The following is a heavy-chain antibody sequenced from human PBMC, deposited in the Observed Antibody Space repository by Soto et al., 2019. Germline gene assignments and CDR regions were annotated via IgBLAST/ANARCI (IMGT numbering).Heavy chain of an antibody. CDR2: IYHSGST. D-gene: IGHD6-19*01. V-gene: IGHV4-4*02. Sequence: TLSLTCAVSGGSISSSNWWSWVRQPPGKGLEWIGEIYHSGSTNYNPSLKSRVTISVDKSKNQFSLKLSSVTAADTAVYYCARGIAVAGGRNWFDPWGQGTLVTVSS. CDR1: GGSISSSNW. CDR3: ARGIAVAGGRNWFDP. J-gene: IGHJ5*02.